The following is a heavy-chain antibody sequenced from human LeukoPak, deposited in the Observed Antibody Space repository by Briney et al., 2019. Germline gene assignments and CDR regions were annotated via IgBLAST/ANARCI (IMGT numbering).Heavy chain of an antibody. CDR3: ALHINGDYESRFDP. D-gene: IGHD4-17*01. CDR2: ISGSGKDT. V-gene: IGHV3-23*01. CDR1: GFTFSNYA. J-gene: IGHJ5*02. Sequence: GGSLRLSCAASGFTFSNYAMSWVRQAPGKGLEWVSTISGSGKDTYYADSVKGRFTISRDNSKNTLYLQMNSLRAEDTAVYYCALHINGDYESRFDPWGQGTLVTVSS.